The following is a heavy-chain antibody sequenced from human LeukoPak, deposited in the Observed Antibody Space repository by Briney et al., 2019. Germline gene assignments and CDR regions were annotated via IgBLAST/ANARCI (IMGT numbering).Heavy chain of an antibody. J-gene: IGHJ5*02. CDR3: ARERGYSYGANWFDP. CDR1: GYTFTGYY. Sequence: ASVKVSCKASGYTFTGYYMHWVRQAPGQGLEWMGWINPNSGGTNYAQKFQGRVTMTRDTSISTAYMELSRLRSDDTAVYCCARERGYSYGANWFDPWGQGTLVTVSS. CDR2: INPNSGGT. D-gene: IGHD5-18*01. V-gene: IGHV1-2*02.